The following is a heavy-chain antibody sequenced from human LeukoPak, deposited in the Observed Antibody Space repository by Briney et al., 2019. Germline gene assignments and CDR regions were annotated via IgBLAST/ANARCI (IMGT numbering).Heavy chain of an antibody. CDR3: ARTSGSYNYYYYGMDV. V-gene: IGHV4-59*01. Sequence: PSETLSLTCTVSGGSISSYYWSWIRQPPGKGLEWIGYIYYSGSTNYNPSLKSRVTISVDTSKNQFSLKLSSVTAADTAVYCCARTSGSYNYYYYGMDVWGQGTTVTVSS. D-gene: IGHD1-26*01. J-gene: IGHJ6*02. CDR1: GGSISSYY. CDR2: IYYSGST.